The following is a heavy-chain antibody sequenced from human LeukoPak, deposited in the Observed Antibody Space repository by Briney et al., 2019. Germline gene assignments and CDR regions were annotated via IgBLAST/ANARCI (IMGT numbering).Heavy chain of an antibody. CDR1: AFTFRSFG. D-gene: IGHD6-13*01. CDR2: ISSDGGNV. J-gene: IGHJ4*02. V-gene: IGHV3-30*18. Sequence: GGSLRLSCAASAFTFRSFGMQWVRQAPGKGPEWVAFISSDGGNVYYADSVNGRFSISGDNFKATLYLQMNSLRPEDTAVYYCAKGQQGHMWLDNWGQGALVIVSS. CDR3: AKGQQGHMWLDN.